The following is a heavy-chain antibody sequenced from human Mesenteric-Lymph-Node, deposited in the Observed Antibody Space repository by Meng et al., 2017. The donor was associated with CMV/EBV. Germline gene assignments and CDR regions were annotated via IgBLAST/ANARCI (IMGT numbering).Heavy chain of an antibody. Sequence: GESLKISCAASGFTVSSNYMSWVRQAPGKGLEWVSVIYSCGSTYYADSVKGRFTISRDNSKNTLCLQMNSLRAEDTAVYYCARLGIGYDISGYLGDFDYWGQGTLVTVSS. CDR2: IYSCGST. J-gene: IGHJ4*02. V-gene: IGHV3-66*03. D-gene: IGHD3-22*01. CDR1: GFTVSSNY. CDR3: ARLGIGYDISGYLGDFDY.